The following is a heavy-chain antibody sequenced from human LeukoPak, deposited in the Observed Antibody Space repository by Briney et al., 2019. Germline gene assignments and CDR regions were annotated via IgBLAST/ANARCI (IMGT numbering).Heavy chain of an antibody. D-gene: IGHD3-10*01. Sequence: GGSLRLSCAASGFTFSDYYMSWIRQAPGKGLEWVSYISSIGSTIYYADSVKGRFTISRDNAKNSLYLQMNSLRAEDTAVYYCANSGGFGHYYYYGMDVWGQGTTVTVSS. V-gene: IGHV3-11*01. CDR3: ANSGGFGHYYYYGMDV. J-gene: IGHJ6*02. CDR2: ISSIGSTI. CDR1: GFTFSDYY.